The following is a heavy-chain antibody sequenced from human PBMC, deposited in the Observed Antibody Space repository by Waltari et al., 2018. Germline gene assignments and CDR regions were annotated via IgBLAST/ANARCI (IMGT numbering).Heavy chain of an antibody. V-gene: IGHV3-21*06. J-gene: IGHJ6*02. D-gene: IGHD3-16*01. CDR3: ARRTGWGMGGGVNYYGMDG. CDR2: ISTGRDYK. CDR1: GFTFSGYY. Sequence: EVQLVESGGGLFKPGGSLRLSCAASGFTFSGYYMNWVRQAPGKGLEWVSSISTGRDYKYHEDPVKGRLTISRENAENSLFLQMNSLRAEETAVYYCARRTGWGMGGGVNYYGMDGWGQGTKGTVSS.